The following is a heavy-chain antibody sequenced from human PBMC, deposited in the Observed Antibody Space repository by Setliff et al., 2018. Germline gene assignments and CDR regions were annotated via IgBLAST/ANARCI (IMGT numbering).Heavy chain of an antibody. V-gene: IGHV4-34*01. CDR3: ARGPSWVLDAFDI. CDR2: IYYSGST. D-gene: IGHD1-26*01. J-gene: IGHJ3*02. Sequence: SSETLSLTCAVYGGSFSTYYWIWIRQPPGKGLEWIGSIYYSGSTYYNPSLKSRVTISVDTSKNQFSLKLSSVTAADTAVYYCARGPSWVLDAFDIWGQGTMVTVSS. CDR1: GGSFSTYY.